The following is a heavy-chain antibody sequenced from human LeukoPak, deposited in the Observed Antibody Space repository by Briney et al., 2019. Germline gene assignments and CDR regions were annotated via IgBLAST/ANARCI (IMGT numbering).Heavy chain of an antibody. Sequence: PSETLSLTCAVYGGSFSGYYWSWIRQPPGKGLEWIGEINHSGSTNYNPSLKSRVTISVDTSKNQFSLKLSSVTAADTAVYYCARVVSVGFGELLDPWGQGTLVTVSS. CDR3: ARVVSVGFGELLDP. CDR1: GGSFSGYY. V-gene: IGHV4-34*01. CDR2: INHSGST. D-gene: IGHD3-10*01. J-gene: IGHJ5*02.